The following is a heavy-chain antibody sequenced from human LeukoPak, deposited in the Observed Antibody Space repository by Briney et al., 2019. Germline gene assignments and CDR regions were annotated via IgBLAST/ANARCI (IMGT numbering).Heavy chain of an antibody. CDR2: IKQDGSEI. CDR1: GFTFSSYW. J-gene: IGHJ4*02. V-gene: IGHV3-7*01. D-gene: IGHD4/OR15-4a*01. Sequence: GGSLRLSCAASGFTFSSYWMTWVRQAPGRWLEWVANIKQDGSEISYVDSVKGRFTISRDNAKSSLYLQMNSLRVEDTAVYYCARDGASFDYWGQGTLVTVSS. CDR3: ARDGASFDY.